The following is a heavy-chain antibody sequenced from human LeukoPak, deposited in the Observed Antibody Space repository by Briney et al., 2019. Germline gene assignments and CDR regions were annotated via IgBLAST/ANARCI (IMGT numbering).Heavy chain of an antibody. D-gene: IGHD4-23*01. CDR3: ARDQTVATDAAFDI. CDR1: GFTVSSNY. CDR2: IYSGGGT. Sequence: GGSLRLSCAASGFTVSSNYMSWVRQAPGKGLEWVSVIYSGGGTYYADSVKGRFTISRDNSKNTLYLQMNSLRAEDTAVYYCARDQTVATDAAFDIWGQGTMVTVSS. V-gene: IGHV3-66*02. J-gene: IGHJ3*02.